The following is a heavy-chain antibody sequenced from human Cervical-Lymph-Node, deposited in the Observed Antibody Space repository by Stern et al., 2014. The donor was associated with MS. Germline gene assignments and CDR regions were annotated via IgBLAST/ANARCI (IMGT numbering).Heavy chain of an antibody. Sequence: DQLVESGAEVRRPGASVKVACKASGFTFTSCYMHWVRQAPGLGLEWMGWINANSGGTNSAQKFQGRVTMTRDTSISTVYMDLTGLTSDDTAIYYCARDMSTVTTPYFDYWGQGTLVTVPS. J-gene: IGHJ4*02. V-gene: IGHV1-2*02. D-gene: IGHD4-17*01. CDR3: ARDMSTVTTPYFDY. CDR2: INANSGGT. CDR1: GFTFTSCY.